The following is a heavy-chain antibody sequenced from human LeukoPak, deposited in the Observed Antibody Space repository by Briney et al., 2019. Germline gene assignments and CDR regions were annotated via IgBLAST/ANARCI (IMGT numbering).Heavy chain of an antibody. CDR1: GFTFSSYA. D-gene: IGHD6-19*01. V-gene: IGHV3-23*01. J-gene: IGHJ5*02. Sequence: GGSLRLSCAASGFTFSSYAMSWVRQAPGKGLEWVSAISGSGGSTYYADSVKGRFTISRDNSKNTLCLQMNSLRAEDTAVYYCAKDPSSGWSPDYNWFDPWGQGTLVTVSS. CDR3: AKDPSSGWSPDYNWFDP. CDR2: ISGSGGST.